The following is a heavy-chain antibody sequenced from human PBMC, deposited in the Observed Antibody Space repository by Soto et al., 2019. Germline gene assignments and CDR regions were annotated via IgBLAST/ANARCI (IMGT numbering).Heavy chain of an antibody. Sequence: SETLSLTCTVSGGSISSGDYYWSWIRQPPGKGLERIGYIYYSGSTYYNPSLKSRVTISVDTSKNQFSLKLSSVTAADTAVYYCASRHIVATITDYWGQGTLVTV. D-gene: IGHD5-12*01. CDR1: GGSISSGDYY. J-gene: IGHJ4*02. CDR2: IYYSGST. CDR3: ASRHIVATITDY. V-gene: IGHV4-30-4*01.